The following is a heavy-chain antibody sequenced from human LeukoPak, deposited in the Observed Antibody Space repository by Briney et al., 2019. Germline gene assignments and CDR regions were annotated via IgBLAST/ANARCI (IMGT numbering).Heavy chain of an antibody. CDR3: ARGLRFMEWLLSSLYYSDY. V-gene: IGHV1-2*02. D-gene: IGHD3-3*01. J-gene: IGHJ4*02. Sequence: GASVKVSCKASGYTFTGYYMHWVRQAPGQGLEWMGWINPNSGGTNYAQKFQGRVTMTRDTSISTAYMELSRLRSDDTAVYYCARGLRFMEWLLSSLYYSDYWGQGTLVTVSS. CDR2: INPNSGGT. CDR1: GYTFTGYY.